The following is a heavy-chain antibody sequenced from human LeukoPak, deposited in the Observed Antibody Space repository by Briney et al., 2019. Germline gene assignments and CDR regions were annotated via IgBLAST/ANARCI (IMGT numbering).Heavy chain of an antibody. CDR1: GFTFSSYS. CDR3: ARDLFSENYYDSSGLDY. V-gene: IGHV3-21*01. D-gene: IGHD3-22*01. Sequence: PGGSLRLSCAASGFTFSSYSVNWVRQAPGKGLEWVSSISSSSSYIYYADSVKGRFTISRDNAKNSLYLQMNSLRAEDTAVYYCARDLFSENYYDSSGLDYWGQGTLVTVSS. CDR2: ISSSSSYI. J-gene: IGHJ4*02.